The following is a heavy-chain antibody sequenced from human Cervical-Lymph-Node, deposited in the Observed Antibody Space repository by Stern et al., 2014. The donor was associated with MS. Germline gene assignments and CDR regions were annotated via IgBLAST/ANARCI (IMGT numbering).Heavy chain of an antibody. V-gene: IGHV3-53*01. J-gene: IGHJ4*02. CDR1: GFTVSRDY. D-gene: IGHD1-1*01. CDR3: ARDTSSPERSDW. Sequence: EVQLVESGGGVIQPGGSLRLSCTASGFTVSRDYMTWVRQAPGKGLEWDSLRTNVGSTFYTDYVKGRCTISRDDSKNTVYLHMTSLRAEDTAMYYCARDTSSPERSDWWGQGTLVTVSS. CDR2: RTNVGST.